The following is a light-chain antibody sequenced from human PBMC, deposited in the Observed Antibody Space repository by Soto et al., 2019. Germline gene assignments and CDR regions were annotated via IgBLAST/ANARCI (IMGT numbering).Light chain of an antibody. CDR2: DVS. J-gene: IGLJ2*01. CDR1: SSDVGGYNY. Sequence: QSALTQPASVSGSPGQSITISCTGTSSDVGGYNYVSWYQQHPGKAPKLMIYDVSNRPSGVSNRFSGSKSGNTASLTISGLQAEDEADYYCSSYTSSSPLVVFGGGTKVTGL. CDR3: SSYTSSSPLVV. V-gene: IGLV2-14*01.